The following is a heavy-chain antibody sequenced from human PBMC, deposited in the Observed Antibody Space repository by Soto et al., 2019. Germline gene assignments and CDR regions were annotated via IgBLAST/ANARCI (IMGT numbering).Heavy chain of an antibody. CDR3: AKGIVPAVLRPNDY. V-gene: IGHV3-30*18. J-gene: IGHJ4*02. D-gene: IGHD1-26*01. CDR1: GFTFSSFA. Sequence: QVHLVESGGGLVQPGESLRLSCAASGFTFSSFAMNWVRQAPGKGLEWVAAISDNGSREYYVDSVKGRFSISRDNSKNKVYLQMDSWRAKDTAVYHCAKGIVPAVLRPNDYWGQGTLVTVT. CDR2: ISDNGSRE.